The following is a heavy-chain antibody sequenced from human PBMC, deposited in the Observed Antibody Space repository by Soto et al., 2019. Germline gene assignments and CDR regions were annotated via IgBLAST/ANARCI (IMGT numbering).Heavy chain of an antibody. J-gene: IGHJ6*02. CDR3: TREPEPWFGEGELQPHYYYGMDV. Sequence: PGGSLRLSCTASGFTFGDYAMSWFRQAPGKGLEWVGFIRSKAYGGTTEYAASVKGRFTISRDDSKSIAYLQMNSLKTEDTAVYYCTREPEPWFGEGELQPHYYYGMDVWGQGTTVTVSS. V-gene: IGHV3-49*03. D-gene: IGHD3-10*01. CDR1: GFTFGDYA. CDR2: IRSKAYGGTT.